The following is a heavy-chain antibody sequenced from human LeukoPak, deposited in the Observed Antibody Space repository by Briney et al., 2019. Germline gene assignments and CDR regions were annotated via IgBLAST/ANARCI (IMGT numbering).Heavy chain of an antibody. CDR3: TIGGASGSLAH. CDR2: TYTSGDT. J-gene: IGHJ4*02. CDR1: RASISDNY. V-gene: IGHV4-4*07. D-gene: IGHD6-13*01. Sequence: SEILSLTCTVSRASISDNYWSWSRQPAGKALEWIGRTYTSGDTNYNPSLKSRASVSVDTSKNQFYLSLRYVTAADTAVYYCTIGGASGSLAHWGPGTLVTVSS.